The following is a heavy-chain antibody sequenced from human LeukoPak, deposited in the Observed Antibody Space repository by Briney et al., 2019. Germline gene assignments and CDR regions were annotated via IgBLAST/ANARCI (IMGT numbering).Heavy chain of an antibody. D-gene: IGHD6-19*01. CDR1: GFSFSAHS. J-gene: IGHJ4*02. CDR2: IKSKTDGGTT. V-gene: IGHV3-15*01. CDR3: TTRVAGVAALDFDY. Sequence: GGSLRLSCAASGFSFSAHSMNWVRQAPGKGLEWVGRIKSKTDGGTTDYAAPVKGRFTTSRDDSKNTLYLQMNSLKTEDTAVYYCTTRVAGVAALDFDYWGQGTLVTVSS.